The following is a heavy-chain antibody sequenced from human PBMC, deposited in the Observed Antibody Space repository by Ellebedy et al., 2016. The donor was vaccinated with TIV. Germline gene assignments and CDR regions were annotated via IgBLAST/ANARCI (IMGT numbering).Heavy chain of an antibody. CDR1: GFTLSSYW. J-gene: IGHJ5*02. CDR3: ARDPGGGGDYGDNWFDP. Sequence: GGSLRLSCAASGFTLSSYWMSWVRQAPGKGLEWVANINQDGSEKYYVDSVKGRFSISRDNAKNSLYLQMNSLRAEDTAVYYCARDPGGGGDYGDNWFDPWGQGTLVTVSS. V-gene: IGHV3-7*01. D-gene: IGHD3-10*01. CDR2: INQDGSEK.